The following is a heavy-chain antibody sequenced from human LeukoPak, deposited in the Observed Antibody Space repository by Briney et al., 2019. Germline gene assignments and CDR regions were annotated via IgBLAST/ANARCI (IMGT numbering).Heavy chain of an antibody. V-gene: IGHV4-39*01. CDR1: GGSISSSSYY. J-gene: IGHJ4*02. CDR2: IYYSGST. D-gene: IGHD3-22*01. Sequence: SETLSLTCTVSGGSISSSSYYWGWIRQPPGKGLEWIGSIYYSGSTYYNPSLKSRVTISVDTSKNQLSLKLSSVTAADTAVYYCSKDSSGYHKYWGQGTLVTVSS. CDR3: SKDSSGYHKY.